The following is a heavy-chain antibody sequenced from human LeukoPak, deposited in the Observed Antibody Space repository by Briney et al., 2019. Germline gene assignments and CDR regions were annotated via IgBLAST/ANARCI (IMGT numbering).Heavy chain of an antibody. Sequence: GAPRLSCSASGVPFSTYSMKWVPPAPGKGAEWVSYISTTTSAIYYADSVKGRFTVSRDNAKSSLYLQMNSLRADDTAVYYCARAPYGERGGSDYWGQGTLVTVSS. V-gene: IGHV3-48*01. CDR1: GVPFSTYS. J-gene: IGHJ4*02. CDR3: ARAPYGERGGSDY. CDR2: ISTTTSAI. D-gene: IGHD4-17*01.